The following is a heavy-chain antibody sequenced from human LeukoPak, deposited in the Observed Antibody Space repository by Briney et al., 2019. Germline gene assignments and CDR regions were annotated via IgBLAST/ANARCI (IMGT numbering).Heavy chain of an antibody. J-gene: IGHJ6*03. V-gene: IGHV3-23*01. CDR2: IGGSGGST. CDR1: GFTFSSYA. CDR3: AKGGSGTYYSYYYYMDV. D-gene: IGHD1-26*01. Sequence: PGGSLRLSCAASGFTFSSYAMSWVRQAPGKGLEWVSAIGGSGGSTYDADSVKGRFTISRDNSKNTLYLQMNSLRGEDTAVYYCAKGGSGTYYSYYYYMDVWGKGTTVTVSS.